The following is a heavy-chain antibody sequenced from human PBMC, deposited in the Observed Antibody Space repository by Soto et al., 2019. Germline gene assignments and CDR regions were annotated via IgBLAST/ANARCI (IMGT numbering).Heavy chain of an antibody. Sequence: SETLSLTCTVSGGSISSGGYYWSWIRQHPGKGLEWTGYIYYSGSTYYNPSLKSRVTISVDTSKNQFSLKLSSVTAADTAVYYCARHKELLHAFDIWGQGTMVTVSS. D-gene: IGHD2-15*01. CDR3: ARHKELLHAFDI. CDR1: GGSISSGGYY. V-gene: IGHV4-31*03. J-gene: IGHJ3*02. CDR2: IYYSGST.